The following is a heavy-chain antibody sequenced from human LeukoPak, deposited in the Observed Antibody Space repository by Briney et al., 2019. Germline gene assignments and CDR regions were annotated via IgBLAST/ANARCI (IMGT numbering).Heavy chain of an antibody. D-gene: IGHD3-10*01. V-gene: IGHV3-30*02. J-gene: IGHJ4*02. CDR2: IRYDGSNK. Sequence: PGGSLRLSCAASGFTFSSYGMHWVRQAPGKGLEWVAFIRYDGSNKYYADSVKGRFTISRDNSKNTLYLQMNSLRAEDTAVYYCAKDLYYGSGSYPAFDYWGQGTLVTVSS. CDR1: GFTFSSYG. CDR3: AKDLYYGSGSYPAFDY.